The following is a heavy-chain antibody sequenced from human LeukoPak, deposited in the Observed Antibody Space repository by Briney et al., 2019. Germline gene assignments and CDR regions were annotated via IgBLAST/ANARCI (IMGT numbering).Heavy chain of an antibody. CDR2: IYYSGST. Sequence: SQTLSLTCTVSGGSISSGGYYWSWISQHPGKGLEWIGYIYYSGSTYYNPSLKSRVTISVDTSKNQFSLKLSSVTAADTAVYYCARDSDYGARSWGQGTLVTVSS. D-gene: IGHD4-17*01. CDR3: ARDSDYGARS. J-gene: IGHJ4*02. CDR1: GGSISSGGYY. V-gene: IGHV4-31*03.